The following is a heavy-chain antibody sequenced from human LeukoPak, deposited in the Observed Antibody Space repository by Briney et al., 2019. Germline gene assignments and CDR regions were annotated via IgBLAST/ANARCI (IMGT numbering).Heavy chain of an antibody. Sequence: PSETLSLTCTVSGGSISSYYWSWIRQPPGKGLEWIGYIYYSGSTNYNPSLKSRVTISVDKSKNQFSLKLSSVTAADTAVYYCARAPMGCSSSLWAQSPYWYFDLWGRGTLVTVSS. CDR3: ARAPMGCSSSLWAQSPYWYFDL. V-gene: IGHV4-59*01. CDR1: GGSISSYY. CDR2: IYYSGST. J-gene: IGHJ2*01. D-gene: IGHD6-13*01.